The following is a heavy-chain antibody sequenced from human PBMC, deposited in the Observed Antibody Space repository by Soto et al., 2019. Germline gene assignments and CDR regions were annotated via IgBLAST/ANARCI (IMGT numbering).Heavy chain of an antibody. CDR2: IYHSGST. Sequence: QVQLQESGPGLVKPSGTLSLTCGVSGGSIRSDKWWRWVRQPPGKGLEWIGEIYHSGSTNYNPSLKSRVTISVDKSKNQFSLNLNSVTAAYTAVYYCARWWDWMQQLLWCQGTLVTVSS. CDR1: GGSIRSDKW. D-gene: IGHD6-19*01. V-gene: IGHV4-4*02. CDR3: ARWWDWMQQLL. J-gene: IGHJ4*02.